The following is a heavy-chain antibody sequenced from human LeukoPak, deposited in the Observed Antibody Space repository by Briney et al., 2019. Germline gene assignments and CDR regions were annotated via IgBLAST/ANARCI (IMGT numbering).Heavy chain of an antibody. Sequence: PGGSLRLSCAASGFTFSSYEMNWVRQAPGKGLEWVSYISSSGSTIYYADSVKGRFTISRDNAKNSLYLQMNSLRADDTAVYYCARGIHYGSGSYYFDYWGQGTLVTVSS. V-gene: IGHV3-48*03. CDR3: ARGIHYGSGSYYFDY. D-gene: IGHD3-10*01. CDR2: ISSSGSTI. J-gene: IGHJ4*02. CDR1: GFTFSSYE.